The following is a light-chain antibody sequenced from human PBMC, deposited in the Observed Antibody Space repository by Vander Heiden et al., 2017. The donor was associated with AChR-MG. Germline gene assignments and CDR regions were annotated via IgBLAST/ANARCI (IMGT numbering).Light chain of an antibody. Sequence: DIQMTQSPSSLSASVGDRVTITCRASQSIRNSLDWFQQKPGKAPKLLIYSASSLQSGVPSRFSGSGSGTDFTLTISSLQPEDFATYYCQQSFSNPWTFGQGTKVEIK. J-gene: IGKJ1*01. CDR3: QQSFSNPWT. CDR2: SAS. V-gene: IGKV1-39*01. CDR1: QSIRNS.